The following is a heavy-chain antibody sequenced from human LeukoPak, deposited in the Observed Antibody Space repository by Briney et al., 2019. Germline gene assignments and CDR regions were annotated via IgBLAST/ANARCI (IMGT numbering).Heavy chain of an antibody. CDR3: ARGVAHYYYYGMDV. CDR1: GGSISSGDCY. D-gene: IGHD2-15*01. Sequence: SETLPLTCTVSGGSISSGDCYWSWIRQPPGKGLEWIGYIYYSGSTYYNPSLKSRVTISVDTSKNQFSLKLSSVTAADTAVYYCARGVAHYYYYGMDVWGQGTTVTVSS. V-gene: IGHV4-30-4*01. CDR2: IYYSGST. J-gene: IGHJ6*02.